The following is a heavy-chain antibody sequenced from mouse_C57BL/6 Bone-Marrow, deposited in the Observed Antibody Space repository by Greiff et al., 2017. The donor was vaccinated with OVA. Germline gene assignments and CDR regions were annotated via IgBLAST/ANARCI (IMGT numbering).Heavy chain of an antibody. CDR2: INPNNGGT. Sequence: VQLQQSGPELVKPGASVKIPCKASGYTFTDYNMDWVKQSHGKSLEWIGDINPNNGGTIYNQKFKGKATLTVDKSSRTAYMELRSLTSEDTAVYSGARRVYDGYFAYWGQGTLVTVSA. D-gene: IGHD2-3*01. CDR1: GYTFTDYN. V-gene: IGHV1-18*01. J-gene: IGHJ3*01. CDR3: ARRVYDGYFAY.